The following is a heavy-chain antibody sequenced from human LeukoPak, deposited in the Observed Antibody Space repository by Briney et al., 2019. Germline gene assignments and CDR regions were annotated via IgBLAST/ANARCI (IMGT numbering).Heavy chain of an antibody. CDR2: ISAYNGNT. CDR1: GYTFTSYG. V-gene: IGHV1-18*01. D-gene: IGHD2-15*01. J-gene: IGHJ5*02. CDR3: ARDRGKVGYCCGGSCYPPEQWFDP. Sequence: ASVKVSCKASGYTFTSYGISWVRQAPVQGLEWMGWISAYNGNTNYAQKLQGRVSMTTDTSTSTAYMELRSLRSDGTAVYYCARDRGKVGYCCGGSCYPPEQWFDPWGQGTLVTVSS.